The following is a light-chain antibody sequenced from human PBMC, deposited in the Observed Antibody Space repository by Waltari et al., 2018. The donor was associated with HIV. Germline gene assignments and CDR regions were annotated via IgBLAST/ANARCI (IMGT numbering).Light chain of an antibody. Sequence: QSDLTQPPYASGSPGQSVTLSCMGKNSDVGAYNYVCGDQQHPGKAPKLMIYEVFKRPSGVPYRFSGSKSGNTASLTFSVLQAEDDSDYYCTSYAVRNIFVFAVGTTLTVL. CDR3: TSYAVRNIFV. J-gene: IGLJ2*01. CDR1: NSDVGAYNY. V-gene: IGLV2-8*01. CDR2: EVF.